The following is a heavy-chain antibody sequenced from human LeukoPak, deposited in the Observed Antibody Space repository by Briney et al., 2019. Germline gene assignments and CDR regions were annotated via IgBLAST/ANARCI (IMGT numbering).Heavy chain of an antibody. CDR2: INPNSGGT. V-gene: IGHV1-2*02. CDR3: ARTVYGAGSYYIS. Sequence: ASVKVSCKASGYTFTGYYIHWVRQAPGQGLEWMGWINPNSGGTNYAQKFQGRVTMTSDTSTTTVYLELSSLRSDDTAVFYCARTVYGAGSYYISWGQGTLVTVSS. CDR1: GYTFTGYY. D-gene: IGHD3-10*01. J-gene: IGHJ4*02.